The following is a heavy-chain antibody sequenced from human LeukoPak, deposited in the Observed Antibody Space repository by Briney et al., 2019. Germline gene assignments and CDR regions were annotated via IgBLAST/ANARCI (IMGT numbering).Heavy chain of an antibody. D-gene: IGHD3-9*01. CDR3: AKNDDILTDYPYFFDY. V-gene: IGHV3-23*01. CDR2: ISGSGGST. CDR1: GFTFSRYA. J-gene: IGHJ4*02. Sequence: GGSLRLSWAASGFTFSRYAMSWVRQAPGKGLEWVATISGSGGSTYYADSVKGRFTISRDNSKNTLYLQMNSLRAEDTAVYYCAKNDDILTDYPYFFDYWGQGTLVTVSS.